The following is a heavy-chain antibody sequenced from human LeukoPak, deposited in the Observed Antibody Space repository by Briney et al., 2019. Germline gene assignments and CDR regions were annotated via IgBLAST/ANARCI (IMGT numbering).Heavy chain of an antibody. Sequence: GGSLRLSCATSGFTFSSYAMSWVRQVPGKGLQWVSGISRTGGTTYNAVSVKGRFSISRDNSKNTLYLQMDSLGAEDTAIYYCAKDIAVDWIGYALGRYGMDVWGQGTTVTVSS. J-gene: IGHJ6*02. V-gene: IGHV3-23*01. CDR3: AKDIAVDWIGYALGRYGMDV. CDR2: ISRTGGTT. D-gene: IGHD3-3*01. CDR1: GFTFSSYA.